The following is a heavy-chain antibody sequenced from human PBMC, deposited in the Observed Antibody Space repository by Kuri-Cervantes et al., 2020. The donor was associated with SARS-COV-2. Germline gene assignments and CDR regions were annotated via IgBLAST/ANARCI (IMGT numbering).Heavy chain of an antibody. V-gene: IGHV4-59*12. CDR2: IYYSGST. J-gene: IGHJ4*02. D-gene: IGHD2-2*01. CDR1: GGSISSYY. Sequence: GSLRLSCTVSGGSISSYYWSWIRQPPGKGLEWIGYIYYSGSTNYNPSLKSRVTISVDTSKNQSSLKLSSVTAADTAVYYCAREDSTSCYDYWGQGTLVTVSS. CDR3: AREDSTSCYDY.